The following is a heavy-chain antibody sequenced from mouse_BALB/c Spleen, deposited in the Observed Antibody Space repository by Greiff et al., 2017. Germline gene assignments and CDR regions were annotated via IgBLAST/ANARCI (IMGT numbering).Heavy chain of an antibody. J-gene: IGHJ4*01. CDR2: IWSGGST. D-gene: IGHD4-1*01. Sequence: VQLQQSGPGLVQPSQSLSITCTVSGFSLTSYGVHWVRQSPGKGLEWLGVIWSGGSTDYNAAFISRLSISKDNSKSQVFFKMNSLQADDTAIYYCARRNWGAMDYWGQGTSVTVSS. CDR1: GFSLTSYG. V-gene: IGHV2-4-1*01. CDR3: ARRNWGAMDY.